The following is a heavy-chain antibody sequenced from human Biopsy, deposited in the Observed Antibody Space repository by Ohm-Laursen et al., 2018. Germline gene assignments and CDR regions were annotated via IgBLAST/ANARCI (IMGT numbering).Heavy chain of an antibody. V-gene: IGHV4-4*07. CDR3: ARTPGKAVAGRFLDL. J-gene: IGHJ2*01. CDR1: GGSTNDYF. D-gene: IGHD6-19*01. CDR2: IYSSGGS. Sequence: GTLSFTCSVSGGSTNDYFWSWIRQPAGETLEWIGRIYSSGGSSYNPSLKSRISMSMDTSNNQFSLTLTSVTAADTAVYYCARTPGKAVAGRFLDLWGRGTLVTVSS.